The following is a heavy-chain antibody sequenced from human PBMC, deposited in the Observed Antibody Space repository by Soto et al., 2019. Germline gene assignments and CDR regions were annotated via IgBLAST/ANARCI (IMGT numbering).Heavy chain of an antibody. D-gene: IGHD3-22*01. V-gene: IGHV1-18*01. J-gene: IGHJ4*02. CDR3: ARRALRYVTNYYDSSGYYLDYFDY. CDR1: GNTFTNFG. Sequence: SVKVSCKASGNTFTNFGVTWVRQAPGQGLEWMGWISAYTDDPNYAQKFQGRVTMTIDTSTSTAYLDLRSLTSDDTAMYYCARRALRYVTNYYDSSGYYLDYFDYWGQGTLVTVSS. CDR2: ISAYTDDP.